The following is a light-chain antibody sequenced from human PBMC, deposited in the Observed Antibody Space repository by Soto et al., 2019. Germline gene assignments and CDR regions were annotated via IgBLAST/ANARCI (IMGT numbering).Light chain of an antibody. J-gene: IGKJ1*01. V-gene: IGKV3-20*01. CDR1: QNVSSSY. CDR2: GAS. CDR3: QQYFSLSWT. Sequence: EIVLTQSPGTLSLSPGERATLSCRASQNVSSSYLSWYQQKPGQAPRLLIYGASSRATGIPDRFSGSGSGTDFTLTISRLEPEDFAVYYFQQYFSLSWTFGQGTNVEIK.